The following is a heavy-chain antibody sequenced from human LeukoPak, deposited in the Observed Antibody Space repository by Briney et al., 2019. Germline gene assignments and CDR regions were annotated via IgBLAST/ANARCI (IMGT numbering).Heavy chain of an antibody. CDR2: IYYSGSA. Sequence: SETLSLTCTVSGGSISSSSYYWGWIRQPPGKGLEWIGSIYYSGSAYYNPSLRSRVTISVDTSKNQFSLKLSSVTAADTAVYYCARVALGGVKDPIWGQGTMVTVSS. D-gene: IGHD3-16*01. V-gene: IGHV4-39*01. CDR1: GGSISSSSYY. CDR3: ARVALGGVKDPI. J-gene: IGHJ3*02.